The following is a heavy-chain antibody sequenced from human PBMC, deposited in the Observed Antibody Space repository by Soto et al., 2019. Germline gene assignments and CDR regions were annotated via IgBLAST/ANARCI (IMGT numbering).Heavy chain of an antibody. J-gene: IGHJ4*02. Sequence: TLSLTCTVSGGSISSSSYYWGWIRQPPGKGLEWIGSIYYSGSTYYNPSLKSRVTISVDTSKNQFSLKLRSVTDADTAVYYCARINYDFWSGYYTDYWGQGTLVTVSA. D-gene: IGHD3-3*01. CDR1: GGSISSSSYY. V-gene: IGHV4-39*01. CDR3: ARINYDFWSGYYTDY. CDR2: IYYSGST.